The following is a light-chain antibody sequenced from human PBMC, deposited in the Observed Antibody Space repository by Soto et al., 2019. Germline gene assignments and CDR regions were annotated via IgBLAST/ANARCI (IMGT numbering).Light chain of an antibody. V-gene: IGLV1-40*01. CDR1: SSNIGAGYD. CDR2: ANN. J-gene: IGLJ2*01. CDR3: QSYDASLSAVL. Sequence: QSVLTQPPSVSGAPGQRITISCTGSSSNIGAGYDVHWFQQLPGTAPKLLIYANNYRPSGVPDRFSGSKSDTSASLAITGLRTEDEADYYCQSYDASLSAVLFGGGTKLTVL.